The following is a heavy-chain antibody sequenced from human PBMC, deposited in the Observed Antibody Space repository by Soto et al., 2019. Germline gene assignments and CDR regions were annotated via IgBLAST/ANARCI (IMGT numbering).Heavy chain of an antibody. V-gene: IGHV6-1*01. CDR3: AKGDNLGPKTGYAFDP. Sequence: PSQTLSLTCAISGDSVSSNTASWNWIRQSPSRGLEWLGRTYFRSKWYNDYAVSVKSRIIIHPDTSNNQFSLQLNSVTPEDTAVYFCAKGDNLGPKTGYAFDPWGQGIMVTVS. D-gene: IGHD5-12*01. CDR1: GDSVSSNTAS. CDR2: TYFRSKWYN. J-gene: IGHJ5*02.